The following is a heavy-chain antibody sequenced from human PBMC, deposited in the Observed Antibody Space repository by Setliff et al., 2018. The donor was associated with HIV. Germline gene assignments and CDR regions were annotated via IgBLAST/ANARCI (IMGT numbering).Heavy chain of an antibody. D-gene: IGHD2-21*01. J-gene: IGHJ4*02. V-gene: IGHV4-4*07. CDR3: ARLGRAIDDGGSSLRLDF. CDR2: VYTSGTT. Sequence: SETLSLTCSVSTDSFSNFHWSWMRQPAGKGLEWIGRVYTSGTTNYNPSLKSRVTISMETSNTRFSLWLRSATAADTATYFCARLGRAIDDGGSSLRLDFWGQGMLVTVSS. CDR1: TDSFSNFH.